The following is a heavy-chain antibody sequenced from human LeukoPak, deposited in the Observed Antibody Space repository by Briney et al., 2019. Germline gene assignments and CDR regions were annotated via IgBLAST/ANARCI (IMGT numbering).Heavy chain of an antibody. CDR1: GFTFSSYA. CDR2: ISGSGGST. Sequence: GSLRLSCAASGFTFSSYAMSWVRQAPGKGLEWVLAISGSGGSTYYADSVKGRFTISRDNSKNTLYLQMNSLRAEDTAVYYCAKDQRYSGWFFDYWGQGTLVTVSS. CDR3: AKDQRYSGWFFDY. D-gene: IGHD5-12*01. J-gene: IGHJ4*02. V-gene: IGHV3-23*01.